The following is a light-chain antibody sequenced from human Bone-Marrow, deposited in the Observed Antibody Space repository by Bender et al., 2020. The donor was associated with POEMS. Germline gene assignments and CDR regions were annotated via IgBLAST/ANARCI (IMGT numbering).Light chain of an antibody. CDR3: SSFTSSTTLV. CDR2: DVY. J-gene: IGLJ1*01. CDR1: TSDIGGYDS. Sequence: QTALTQPASVSGSPGQSITIACTGTTSDIGGYDSVCWYQHHPGRAPKLIIYDVYNRPSGVSNRFSATKSGDTASLTISGLQAEDEADYFCSSFTSSTTLVLGAGTKVTVL. V-gene: IGLV2-14*03.